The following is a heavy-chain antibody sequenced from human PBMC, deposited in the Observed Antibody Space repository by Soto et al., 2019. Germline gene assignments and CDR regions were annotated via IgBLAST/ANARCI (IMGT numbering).Heavy chain of an antibody. J-gene: IGHJ4*02. D-gene: IGHD3-9*01. Sequence: QVQLQESGPGLVKPSETLSLTCTVSGVSVTSGSYYWSWVRKPPGGGLEWIGYIHYTGRISYNPSLKSRVTISIATSEKLFFLTLSSVTADDTAVYYCARDLRGLGIRRPFDYWGQGTLVAVSS. V-gene: IGHV4-61*03. CDR1: GVSVTSGSYY. CDR3: ARDLRGLGIRRPFDY. CDR2: IHYTGRI.